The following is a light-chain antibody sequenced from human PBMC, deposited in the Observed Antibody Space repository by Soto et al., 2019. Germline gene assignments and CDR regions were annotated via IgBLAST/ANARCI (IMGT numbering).Light chain of an antibody. CDR1: QSVSSY. CDR2: DAS. V-gene: IGKV3-11*01. J-gene: IGKJ1*01. Sequence: EIVLTQSPATLSLSPGERATLSCRASQSVSSYLAWYQQKPGQAPRLLIYDASNRATGIPARFSGSGSATDFTLTISSLEPEDFAVYYGQQRSNWPWTFGQGTKVEIK. CDR3: QQRSNWPWT.